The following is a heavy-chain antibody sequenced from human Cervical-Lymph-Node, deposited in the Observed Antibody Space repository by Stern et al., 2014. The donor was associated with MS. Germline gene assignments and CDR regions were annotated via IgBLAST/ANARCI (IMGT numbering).Heavy chain of an antibody. CDR2: IYTSGST. J-gene: IGHJ6*02. CDR3: ARDCRLRYFDNYGMDV. D-gene: IGHD3-9*01. V-gene: IGHV4-61*02. Sequence: VQLVESGPGLVKPSQTLSLTCTVSGGSISSGSYYWSWIRQPAGKGLEWIGRIYTSGSTNYNPSLKSRVTISVDTSKNQFPQKLISVTAADTAVYYCARDCRLRYFDNYGMDVWGQGTTVTVSS. CDR1: GGSISSGSYY.